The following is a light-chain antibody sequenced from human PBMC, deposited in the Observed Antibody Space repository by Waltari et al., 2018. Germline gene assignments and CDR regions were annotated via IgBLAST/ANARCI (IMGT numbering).Light chain of an antibody. J-gene: IGKJ3*01. CDR3: QQYLNVPS. V-gene: IGKV1-33*01. CDR2: DAF. CDR1: QDINNY. Sequence: DIQMTQSPSSLSASVGDRVTITCQASQDINNYLKWYQQKSVKAPKILIHDAFKLETGVPSKFSGSGSGTDFTFTISSLQPEDFATYYCQQYLNVPSFGPGTTVDNK.